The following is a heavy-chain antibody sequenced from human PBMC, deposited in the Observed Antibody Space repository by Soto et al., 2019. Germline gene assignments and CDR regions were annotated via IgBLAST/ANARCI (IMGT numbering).Heavy chain of an antibody. J-gene: IGHJ5*02. CDR1: GDSVSSNSAA. CDR3: SRGGRRSGYDVTFDT. CDR2: TYYRSKWYN. D-gene: IGHD5-12*01. V-gene: IGHV6-1*01. Sequence: PSQTLSLTCATSGDSVSSNSAAWNWIRQCPSRGLEWLGSTYYRSKWYNDYAVSGKSRITINPDTSKNQFSLQLNSVTPEDTAVYYCSRGGRRSGYDVTFDTWGQGALVTVSS.